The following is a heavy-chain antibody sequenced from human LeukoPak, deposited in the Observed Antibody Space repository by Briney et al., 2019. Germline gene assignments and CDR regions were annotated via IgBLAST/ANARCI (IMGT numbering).Heavy chain of an antibody. J-gene: IGHJ4*02. D-gene: IGHD3-22*01. CDR3: AKRDSTGYSTSFFDY. Sequence: GGSLRLPCAASGFTFSNYAMGWVRQAPGKGLEWVSAIGGSGISALYADSVTGRFTISRDNSRNTLYLHMNSLRADDTAVYFCAKRDSTGYSTSFFDYWGQGALVTVSS. V-gene: IGHV3-23*01. CDR1: GFTFSNYA. CDR2: IGGSGISA.